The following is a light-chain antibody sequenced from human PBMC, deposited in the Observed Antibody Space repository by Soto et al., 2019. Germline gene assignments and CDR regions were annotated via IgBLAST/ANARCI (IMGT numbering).Light chain of an antibody. CDR1: QDIRGA. V-gene: IGKV1-13*02. Sequence: AIQVTKSPSSLSASVGDRVTITCRASQDIRGALAWYQQKPGKAPKLLIYDVSTLESGVPSRFSGSGSGTEFTLAISSQQPEDFGTYYCQQFNSYPITFGHGTRL. J-gene: IGKJ5*01. CDR3: QQFNSYPIT. CDR2: DVS.